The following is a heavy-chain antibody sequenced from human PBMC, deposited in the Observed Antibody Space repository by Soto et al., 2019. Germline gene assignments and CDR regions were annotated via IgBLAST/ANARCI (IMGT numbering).Heavy chain of an antibody. Sequence: SETLSLTCAVYGGSFSGYYWSWIRQPPGKGLEWIGEINHSGSTNYNPSLKSRVAISVDTSKNHFSLRLTSMTTADTAVYYCARMRPTGWHDYYFFGMDLWGQGTTVTFSS. D-gene: IGHD6-19*01. CDR2: INHSGST. V-gene: IGHV4-34*01. J-gene: IGHJ6*02. CDR1: GGSFSGYY. CDR3: ARMRPTGWHDYYFFGMDL.